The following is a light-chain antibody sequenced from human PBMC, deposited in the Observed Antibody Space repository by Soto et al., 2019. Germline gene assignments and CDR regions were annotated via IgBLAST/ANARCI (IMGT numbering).Light chain of an antibody. CDR1: SIGTKS. V-gene: IGLV3-21*04. Sequence: SYELTQPPSVSVAPGKTATITCGGNSIGTKSVHWYQQKPGQAPILVIYYDYNRPSGIPERFSGSNSGNTATLTISRVEAEDEADYYCQAWDNSSDYVFGTGTKVTVL. J-gene: IGLJ1*01. CDR3: QAWDNSSDYV. CDR2: YDY.